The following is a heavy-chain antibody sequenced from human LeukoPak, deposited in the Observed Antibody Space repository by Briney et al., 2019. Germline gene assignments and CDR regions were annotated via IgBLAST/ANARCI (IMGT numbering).Heavy chain of an antibody. Sequence: GGSLRLSCAASGFTFDDYGMSWVRQAPGKGLEWVSNINWNGGSTGYADSVKGRFTISRDNSKNTLYLQMNSLRAEDTAVYYCAKGSGYFYWYFDLWGRGTLVTVSS. CDR3: AKGSGYFYWYFDL. CDR1: GFTFDDYG. CDR2: INWNGGST. J-gene: IGHJ2*01. D-gene: IGHD3-3*01. V-gene: IGHV3-20*04.